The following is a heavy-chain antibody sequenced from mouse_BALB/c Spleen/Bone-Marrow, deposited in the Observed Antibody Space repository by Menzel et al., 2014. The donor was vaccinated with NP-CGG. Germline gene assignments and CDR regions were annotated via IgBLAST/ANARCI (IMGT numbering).Heavy chain of an antibody. CDR3: GNCHGGSWIAY. J-gene: IGHJ3*01. CDR2: ISNGGSCT. V-gene: IGHV5-4*02. Sequence: EVQLLESGGGLVKPGGSLKLSCAASGFTFSDYYMYWVRQTPDKRLEWVATISNGGSCTYYLDSVKGRFTISRENDKNNLYLQMSSRKSEDKAMNYCGNCHGGSWIAYWGQGTLVTVSA. D-gene: IGHD6-1*01. CDR1: GFTFSDYY.